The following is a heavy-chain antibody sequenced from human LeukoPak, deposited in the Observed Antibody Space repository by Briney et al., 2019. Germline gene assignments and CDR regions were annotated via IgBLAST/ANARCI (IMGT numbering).Heavy chain of an antibody. Sequence: SETLSLTCAVYGGSFSGYYWSWIRLPPGKGLEWIGEINHSGSTNYNASLKSRVTISVDTSKNQFSLKLSSVTAADTAVYYCAREEDCSGGICYLGNAFDIWGQGTMVTVSS. V-gene: IGHV4-34*01. CDR3: AREEDCSGGICYLGNAFDI. D-gene: IGHD2-15*01. CDR1: GGSFSGYY. CDR2: INHSGST. J-gene: IGHJ3*02.